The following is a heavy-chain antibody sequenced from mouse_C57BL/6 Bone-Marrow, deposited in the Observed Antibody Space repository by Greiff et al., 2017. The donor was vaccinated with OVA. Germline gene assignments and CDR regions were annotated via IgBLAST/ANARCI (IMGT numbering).Heavy chain of an antibody. V-gene: IGHV2-2*01. CDR3: ARLGGNYEGEAMDY. CDR1: GFSLTSYG. J-gene: IGHJ4*01. Sequence: VMLVESGPGLVQPSQSLSITCTVSGFSLTSYGVHWVRQSPGKGLEWLGVIWSGGSTDYNAAFISRLSISKDNSKSQVFFKMNSLQADDTAIYYCARLGGNYEGEAMDYWGQGTSVTVSS. CDR2: IWSGGST. D-gene: IGHD2-1*01.